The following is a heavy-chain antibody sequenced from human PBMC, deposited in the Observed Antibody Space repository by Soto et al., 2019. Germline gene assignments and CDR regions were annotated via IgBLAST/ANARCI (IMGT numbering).Heavy chain of an antibody. V-gene: IGHV1-69*01. Sequence: VQLMQSGAEVKKPGSSVKVSCKASGGTFSSHSMSWVRQAPGQGLEWMGGVISLFGTANYAHNFKGRVTITADQSTSTAYMELNSLRSDDTAVYYCAREVGYGDFSAALLDWGQGTLVTVSS. CDR1: GGTFSSHS. D-gene: IGHD4-17*01. CDR2: VISLFGTA. J-gene: IGHJ4*02. CDR3: AREVGYGDFSAALLD.